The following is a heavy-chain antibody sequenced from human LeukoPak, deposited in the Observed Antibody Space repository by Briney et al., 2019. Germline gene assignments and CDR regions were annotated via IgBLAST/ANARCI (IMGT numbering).Heavy chain of an antibody. CDR3: ARDRVAGWFDP. V-gene: IGHV4-31*03. Sequence: PSQTLSLTCTVSGGSISSGAYYWSWIRQHPGKGLEWIGYIYDSGSTYYNPSLKSRVTISVDTSKNLFSLRLSSVTAADTAVYYCARDRVAGWFDPWGQGTLVTVSS. CDR2: IYDSGST. CDR1: GGSISSGAYY. D-gene: IGHD3-10*01. J-gene: IGHJ5*02.